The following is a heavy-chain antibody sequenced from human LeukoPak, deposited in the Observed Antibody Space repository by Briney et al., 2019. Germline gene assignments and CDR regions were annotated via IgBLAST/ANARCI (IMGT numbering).Heavy chain of an antibody. V-gene: IGHV1-2*02. Sequence: ASVKVSCKASGYTFTGHYIHWVRQAPGQGLEWMGWIDPNSGGTGYAQKFQGRVTLTRDTSIRTAYMDLSSLRSDDTAVYYCARGIYSGIYGRLDPWGQGTLVTVSS. CDR3: ARGIYSGIYGRLDP. CDR2: IDPNSGGT. CDR1: GYTFTGHY. D-gene: IGHD3-10*01. J-gene: IGHJ5*02.